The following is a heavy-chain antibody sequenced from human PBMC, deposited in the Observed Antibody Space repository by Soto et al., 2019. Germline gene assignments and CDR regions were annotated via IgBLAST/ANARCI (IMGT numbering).Heavy chain of an antibody. CDR2: INSDGSST. CDR3: ARDNHGSYRHPDY. D-gene: IGHD1-26*01. V-gene: IGHV3-74*01. Sequence: PGGSLRLSCAASGFTFSSYWMHWVRQAPGKGLVWVSRINSDGSSTSCADSVKGRFTISRDNAKNTLYLQMNSLRAEDTAVYYCARDNHGSYRHPDYSGQATLVTVSS. J-gene: IGHJ4*02. CDR1: GFTFSSYW.